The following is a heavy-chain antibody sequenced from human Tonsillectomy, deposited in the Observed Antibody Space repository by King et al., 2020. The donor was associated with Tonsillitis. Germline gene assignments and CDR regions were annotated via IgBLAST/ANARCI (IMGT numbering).Heavy chain of an antibody. CDR3: AKEWEHDYGGLLDAFDI. D-gene: IGHD4-23*01. CDR2: ISGSGGST. J-gene: IGHJ3*02. V-gene: IGHV3-23*04. CDR1: GFTFSSYA. Sequence: VQLVESGGGLVQPGGSLRLSCAASGFTFSSYAMSWVRQAPGKGLEWVSAISGSGGSTYYADSVKGRFTISRDNSKNTLYLQMNSLRAEETAVYYCAKEWEHDYGGLLDAFDIWGQGTMVTVSS.